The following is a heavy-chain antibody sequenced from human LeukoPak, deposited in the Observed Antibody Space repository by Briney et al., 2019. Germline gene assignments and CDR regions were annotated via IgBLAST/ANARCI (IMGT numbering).Heavy chain of an antibody. V-gene: IGHV5-51*01. Sequence: GESLKISCKGSGYSFTSYWIGWVRQMPGKGLEWMGIIYPGDSDTRYSPSFQGQVTISADKSISTAYVQWSSLKASDTAMYYCARHTLNTANELGPDIWGQGTMVTVSS. CDR3: ARHTLNTANELGPDI. CDR2: IYPGDSDT. D-gene: IGHD4-17*01. J-gene: IGHJ3*02. CDR1: GYSFTSYW.